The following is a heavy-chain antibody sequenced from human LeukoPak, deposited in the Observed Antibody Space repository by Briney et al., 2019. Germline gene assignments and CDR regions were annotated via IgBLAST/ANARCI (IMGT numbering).Heavy chain of an antibody. CDR3: AKVGQGIFGVVAWAFDI. CDR1: GFTLSSYW. J-gene: IGHJ3*02. Sequence: GGSLRLSCAASGFTLSSYWMHWVRQAPGKGLEWVAFIRYDGSNKYYADSVKGRFTISRDNSKNTLYLQMNSLRAEDTAVYYCAKVGQGIFGVVAWAFDIWGQGTMVTVSS. D-gene: IGHD3-3*01. CDR2: IRYDGSNK. V-gene: IGHV3-30*02.